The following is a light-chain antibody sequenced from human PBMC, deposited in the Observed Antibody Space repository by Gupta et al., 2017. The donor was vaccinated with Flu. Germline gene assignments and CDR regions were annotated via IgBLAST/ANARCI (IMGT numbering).Light chain of an antibody. CDR3: QQRSNWPPLT. Sequence: EILLTQPPATLSLSPGERATLSCRASQGVSSSLAWYQQKPGQAPRLLIYDASNRATGVPARFSGSGSGTVFTLTISSLEPEDFAVYYCQQRSNWPPLTFGGGTKVEIK. J-gene: IGKJ4*01. CDR1: QGVSSS. CDR2: DAS. V-gene: IGKV3-11*01.